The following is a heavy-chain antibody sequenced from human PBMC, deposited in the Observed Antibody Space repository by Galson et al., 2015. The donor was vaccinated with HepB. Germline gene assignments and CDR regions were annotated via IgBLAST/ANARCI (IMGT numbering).Heavy chain of an antibody. CDR3: ARDNFGDYYDSSAPAGDAFDI. CDR1: GFTFSDYG. J-gene: IGHJ3*02. V-gene: IGHV3-30*03. D-gene: IGHD3-22*01. CDR2: ISYDGSNK. Sequence: SLRLSCAASGFTFSDYGLHWVRQAPGKGLEWVAVISYDGSNKYYIDSVKGRFTISRDNSKNTLYLQMNSLRAEDTAVYYCARDNFGDYYDSSAPAGDAFDIWGQGTMVTVSS.